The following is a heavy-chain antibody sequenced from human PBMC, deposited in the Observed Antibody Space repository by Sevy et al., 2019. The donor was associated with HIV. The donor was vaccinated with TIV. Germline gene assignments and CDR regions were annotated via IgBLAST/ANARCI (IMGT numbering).Heavy chain of an antibody. CDR3: AREGCTRPHDY. V-gene: IGHV3-23*01. D-gene: IGHD2-8*01. CDR2: LSFGCGKI. J-gene: IGHJ4*02. CDR1: GFAFYDYS. Sequence: GGSLRLSCAASGFAFYDYSMSWIRQAPGKGLEWVATLSFGCGKINYADSVKGRFTISRDNSKNSFYLQMDNLRVEDTAQYCCAREGCTRPHDYWGQGTRVTVSS.